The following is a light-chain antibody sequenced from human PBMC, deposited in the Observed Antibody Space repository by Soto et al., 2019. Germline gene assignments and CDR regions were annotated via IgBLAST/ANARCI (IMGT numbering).Light chain of an antibody. V-gene: IGKV3-20*01. J-gene: IGKJ4*01. CDR2: GAS. CDR1: QSVSSSY. CDR3: QQYGSSPLT. Sequence: ESVSTQSPGTVSLSPGERATLSCRASQSVSSSYLAWYQQKPGQAPRLLIYGASSRATGIPDRFSGSGSGTDFTLTISRLEPEDFAVYYCQQYGSSPLTFAGGTKVAIK.